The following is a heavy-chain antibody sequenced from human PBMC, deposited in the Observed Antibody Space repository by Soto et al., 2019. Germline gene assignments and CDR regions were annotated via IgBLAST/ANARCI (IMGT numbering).Heavy chain of an antibody. Sequence: GGSLRLSCAAPGFTFSDYYMSWIRQAPGKGLEWVSYISSSGSTIYYADSVKGRFTISRDNAKNSLYLQMNSLRAEDTAVYYCARDLGIAVESLDYWGQGTLVTVSS. V-gene: IGHV3-11*01. J-gene: IGHJ4*02. D-gene: IGHD6-19*01. CDR2: ISSSGSTI. CDR1: GFTFSDYY. CDR3: ARDLGIAVESLDY.